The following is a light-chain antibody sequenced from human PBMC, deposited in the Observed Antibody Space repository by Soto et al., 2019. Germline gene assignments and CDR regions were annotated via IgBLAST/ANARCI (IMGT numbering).Light chain of an antibody. CDR2: NVN. Sequence: QSALTQSASVSGSPGQSITISCTGTSSDVGNYNYVSWYQHHPGEVPKLIIFNVNNRPSGVSNRFSVSKSGNTASLTISGIQAEDVADYYCSSFISSTTYVFGTGTKLTVL. CDR3: SSFISSTTYV. V-gene: IGLV2-14*03. CDR1: SSDVGNYNY. J-gene: IGLJ1*01.